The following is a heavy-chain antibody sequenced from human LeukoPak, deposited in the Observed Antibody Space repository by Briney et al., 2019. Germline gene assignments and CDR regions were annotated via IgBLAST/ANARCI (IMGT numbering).Heavy chain of an antibody. J-gene: IGHJ6*03. CDR3: ARTRGAAPYYYYMDV. Sequence: ASVKVSCKASGYTFTGYYMHWVRQAPGQGLEWMGWINPNSGGTNYAQKFQGRVTMTRDTSISTAYMELSRLRSDDTAVYYCARTRGAAPYYYYMDVWGKGTTVTVSS. CDR2: INPNSGGT. V-gene: IGHV1-2*02. CDR1: GYTFTGYY. D-gene: IGHD6-6*01.